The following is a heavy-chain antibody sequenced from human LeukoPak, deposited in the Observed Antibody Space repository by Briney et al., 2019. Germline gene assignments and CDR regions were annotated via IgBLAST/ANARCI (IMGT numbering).Heavy chain of an antibody. Sequence: ASVKVSCKASGYTFTGYYVHWVRQAPGQGLEWMGWINPSSGGTNYAQKFQGRVTMTGDTSTSTAYMEVSRLSSDDTAVYFCAGRPDTAMVPIFDYWGQGTLVTVSS. V-gene: IGHV1-2*02. J-gene: IGHJ4*02. CDR2: INPSSGGT. CDR1: GYTFTGYY. D-gene: IGHD5-18*01. CDR3: AGRPDTAMVPIFDY.